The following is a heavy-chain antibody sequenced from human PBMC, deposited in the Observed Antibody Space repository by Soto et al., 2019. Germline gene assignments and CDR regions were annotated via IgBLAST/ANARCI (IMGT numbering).Heavy chain of an antibody. CDR3: LITTSAFDI. J-gene: IGHJ3*02. D-gene: IGHD4-4*01. V-gene: IGHV3-7*01. CDR1: GFTLRDYW. CDR2: IKQDGSEL. Sequence: EVQLVESGGGLVQPGGSLRLSCAASGFTLRDYWMSWVRQAPGKGLEWVANIKQDGSELYYVDSVEGRFTISRDNAKNSLFLQINRLRAEDTAVYYCLITTSAFDIWGQGTMVTVSS.